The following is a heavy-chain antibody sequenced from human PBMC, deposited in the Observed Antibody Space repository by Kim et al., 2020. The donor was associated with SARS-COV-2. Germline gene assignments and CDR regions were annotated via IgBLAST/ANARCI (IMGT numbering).Heavy chain of an antibody. D-gene: IGHD5-18*01. V-gene: IGHV4-34*01. Sequence: SETLSLTCAVYGGSFSGYYWSWIRQPPGKGLEWIGEINHSGSTNYNPSLKSRVTISVDTSKNQFSLKLSSVTAADTAVYYCAGVDTASDYWGQGTLVTVSS. CDR3: AGVDTASDY. J-gene: IGHJ4*02. CDR1: GGSFSGYY. CDR2: INHSGST.